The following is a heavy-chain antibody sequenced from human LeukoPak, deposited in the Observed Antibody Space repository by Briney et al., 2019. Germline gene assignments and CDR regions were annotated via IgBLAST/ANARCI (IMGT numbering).Heavy chain of an antibody. CDR2: ISSSTTYI. V-gene: IGHV3-21*01. Sequence: GGSLRLSCAASGFTFSTYTMNWFRQAPGKGLEWFSSISSSTTYIYYADSLKGRFTISRDNATNSLYMQMNSLRDEDTAVYYCARAQGGYSYGGNFDYWGQGILVTVSS. CDR1: GFTFSTYT. CDR3: ARAQGGYSYGGNFDY. D-gene: IGHD5-18*01. J-gene: IGHJ4*02.